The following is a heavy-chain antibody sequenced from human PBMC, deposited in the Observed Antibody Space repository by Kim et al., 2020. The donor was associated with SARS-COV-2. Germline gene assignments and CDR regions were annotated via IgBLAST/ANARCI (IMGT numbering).Heavy chain of an antibody. CDR2: T. CDR3: AKMMVRTTYDI. J-gene: IGHJ3*02. D-gene: IGHD3-10*01. V-gene: IGHV3-23*01. Sequence: TYYADSLKGRFTNSRDNSKNTLYLQLTSLRAEDTAIYYCAKMMVRTTYDIWGLGTLVTVSS.